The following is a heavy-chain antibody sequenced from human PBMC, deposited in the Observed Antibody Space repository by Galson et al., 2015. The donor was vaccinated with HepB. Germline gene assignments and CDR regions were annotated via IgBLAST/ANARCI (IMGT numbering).Heavy chain of an antibody. CDR1: GFTFSSYA. CDR2: ISYDGSNK. V-gene: IGHV3-30-3*01. D-gene: IGHD3-10*01. Sequence: SLRLSCAASGFTFSSYAMHWVRQAPGKGLEWVAVISYDGSNKYYADSVKGRFTISRDNSKNTLYLQMNSLRAEDTAVYYCARGQFLWFGEFDYWGQGTLVTVSS. CDR3: ARGQFLWFGEFDY. J-gene: IGHJ4*02.